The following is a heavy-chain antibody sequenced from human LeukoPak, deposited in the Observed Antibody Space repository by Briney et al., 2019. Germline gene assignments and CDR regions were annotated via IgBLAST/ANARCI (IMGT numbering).Heavy chain of an antibody. CDR1: GFTVSSNY. D-gene: IGHD6-13*01. CDR2: IYSGGDT. J-gene: IGHJ4*02. Sequence: PGGSLRLSCAASGFTVSSNYMGWVRQAPGKGLEWVSVIYSGGDTYYADSVKGRFTISRDNSKNTLYLQMNSLRAEDTAVYYCARDRGSSWVFDYWGQGTLVTVSS. V-gene: IGHV3-66*01. CDR3: ARDRGSSWVFDY.